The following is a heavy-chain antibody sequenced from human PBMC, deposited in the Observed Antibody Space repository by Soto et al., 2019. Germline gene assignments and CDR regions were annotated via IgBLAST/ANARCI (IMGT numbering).Heavy chain of an antibody. CDR3: ARGVSAGVDD. CDR2: MKPSTGRT. V-gene: IGHV1-8*01. Sequence: QVQLVQSGAEVREPGASVKVSCRASGYSFTSLYINWVRQTAGQGLEWMGWMKPSTGRTGYAQKFQGRVTMTRDTSINTAYMELTTITSHDAAFYYCARGVSAGVDDWGQGTLVTVSS. CDR1: GYSFTSLY. D-gene: IGHD1-26*01. J-gene: IGHJ4*02.